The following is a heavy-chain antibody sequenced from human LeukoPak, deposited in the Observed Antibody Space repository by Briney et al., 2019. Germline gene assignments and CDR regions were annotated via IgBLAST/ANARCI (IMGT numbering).Heavy chain of an antibody. CDR2: INHSGST. CDR3: ARATRSTRHYYYYMDV. V-gene: IGHV4-34*01. CDR1: GGSFSGYY. J-gene: IGHJ6*03. D-gene: IGHD2-2*01. Sequence: SETLSLTCAVYGGSFSGYYWSWIRQPPGKRLEWIGEINHSGSTNYNPSLKSRVTISVDTSKNQFSLKLSSVTAADTAVYYCARATRSTRHYYYYMDVWGKGTTVTVSS.